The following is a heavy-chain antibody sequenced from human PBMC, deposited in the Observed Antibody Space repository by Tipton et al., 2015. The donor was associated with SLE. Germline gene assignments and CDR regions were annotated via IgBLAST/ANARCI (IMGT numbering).Heavy chain of an antibody. CDR2: ISGSGGST. CDR1: GFTFSSYA. Sequence: SLRLSCAASGFTFSSYAMSWVRQAPGKGLEWVSAISGSGGSTYYADSVKGRFTISRDNSKNTLYLQMNSLRAEDTAVYYCAKGGGDIVVVFYYYYMDVWGKGTTVTVSS. D-gene: IGHD2-2*01. J-gene: IGHJ6*03. CDR3: AKGGGDIVVVFYYYYMDV. V-gene: IGHV3-23*01.